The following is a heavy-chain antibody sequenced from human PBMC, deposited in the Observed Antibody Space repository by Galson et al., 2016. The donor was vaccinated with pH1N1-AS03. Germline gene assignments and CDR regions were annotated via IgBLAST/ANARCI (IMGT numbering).Heavy chain of an antibody. CDR2: IKQDGSEK. Sequence: SLRLPCAASRFNFSNYWMSWVRQAPGKGLEWVANIKQDGSEKYYVDSVKGRFTISRDNAKNSLYLQMNSLRAEDTAVYYCARTLPAGLWGQGTRVTVSS. J-gene: IGHJ4*02. CDR3: ARTLPAGL. D-gene: IGHD3-16*01. CDR1: RFNFSNYW. V-gene: IGHV3-7*01.